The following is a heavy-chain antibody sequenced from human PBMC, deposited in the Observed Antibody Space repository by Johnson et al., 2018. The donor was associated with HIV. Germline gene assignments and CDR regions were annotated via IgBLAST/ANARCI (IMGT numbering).Heavy chain of an antibody. V-gene: IGHV3-33*03. CDR2: IWYDGSEK. J-gene: IGHJ3*02. CDR1: GFTFSSYG. Sequence: QVQLVESGGGVVQPGRSLRLSCAASGFTFSSYGMHWVRQAPGKGLEWVAVIWYDGSEKYYVDSVKGRFTISRDNAKNALYLQMNSLRAEDTAVYSCATDIVVVLAVTGTGAAFDIWGQGTMVTVSS. D-gene: IGHD2-15*01. CDR3: ATDIVVVLAVTGTGAAFDI.